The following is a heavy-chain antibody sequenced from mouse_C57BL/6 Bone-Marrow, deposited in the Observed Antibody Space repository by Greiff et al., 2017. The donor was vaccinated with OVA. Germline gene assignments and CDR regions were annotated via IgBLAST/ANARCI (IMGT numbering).Heavy chain of an antibody. CDR2: INPIYGTT. J-gene: IGHJ1*03. D-gene: IGHD1-1*01. CDR3: AFYYGSSYRYFDV. CDR1: GYSFTDYN. V-gene: IGHV1-39*01. Sequence: QLQESGPELVKPGASVKISCKASGYSFTDYNMNWVKQSNGKSLEWIGVINPIYGTTSYNQKFKGKATLTVDQSSSTAYMQLNSLTSEDSAVYYCAFYYGSSYRYFDVWGTGTTVTVSS.